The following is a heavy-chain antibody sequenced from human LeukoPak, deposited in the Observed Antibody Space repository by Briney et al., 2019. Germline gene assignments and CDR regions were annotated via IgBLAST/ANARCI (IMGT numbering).Heavy chain of an antibody. Sequence: PSETLSLTCTVSGGSISSYYWSWIRQPPGKGLEWIGYIYYSGSTNYNPSLRSRVTISVDTSKNQFSLKLSSVTAADTAVYYRAGHDSSGTYFQHWGQGTLVTVSS. CDR2: IYYSGST. CDR1: GGSISSYY. V-gene: IGHV4-59*01. J-gene: IGHJ1*01. D-gene: IGHD3-22*01. CDR3: AGHDSSGTYFQH.